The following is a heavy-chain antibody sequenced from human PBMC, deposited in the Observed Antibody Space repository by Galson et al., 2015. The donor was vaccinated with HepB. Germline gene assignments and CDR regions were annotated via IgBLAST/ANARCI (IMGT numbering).Heavy chain of an antibody. V-gene: IGHV4-59*01. CDR1: GGSISSYY. J-gene: IGHJ6*02. D-gene: IGHD6-13*01. Sequence: ETLSLTCTVSGGSISSYYWSWVRQPPGKGLEWIGYIYYRGNTNYNPSLRSRVTISVDTSKNQFSLKLSSVTAADTAVYYCARSIAAAGLPYYYGMDVWGQGTTVTVSS. CDR3: ARSIAAAGLPYYYGMDV. CDR2: IYYRGNT.